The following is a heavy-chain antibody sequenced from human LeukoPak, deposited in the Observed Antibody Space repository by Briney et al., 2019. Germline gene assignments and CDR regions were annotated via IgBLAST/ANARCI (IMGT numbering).Heavy chain of an antibody. Sequence: PGGSQRLSCAASGFTFSSYALSWVRQAPGKGLEWVSAVNGGGGSTYYADSVKGRFTISRDNSKNTLYLQMSSLRAEDTAVYYCAKGPDTVATVFDYWGQGTLVTVSS. V-gene: IGHV3-23*01. J-gene: IGHJ4*02. D-gene: IGHD5-12*01. CDR1: GFTFSSYA. CDR3: AKGPDTVATVFDY. CDR2: VNGGGGST.